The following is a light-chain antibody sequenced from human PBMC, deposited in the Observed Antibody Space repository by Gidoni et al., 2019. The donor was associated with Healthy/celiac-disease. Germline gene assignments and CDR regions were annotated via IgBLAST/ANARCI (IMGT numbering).Light chain of an antibody. J-gene: IGLJ3*02. Sequence: LTHPPSPSGSPGQSVTISCTGTSSDVGGYNYVSWYQQHPGKAPKLMIYEVSKRPSGVPDRFSGSKSGNTASLTVSGLQAEDEADYYCSSYAGSNIWVFGGGTKLTVL. CDR2: EVS. CDR1: SSDVGGYNY. V-gene: IGLV2-8*01. CDR3: SSYAGSNIWV.